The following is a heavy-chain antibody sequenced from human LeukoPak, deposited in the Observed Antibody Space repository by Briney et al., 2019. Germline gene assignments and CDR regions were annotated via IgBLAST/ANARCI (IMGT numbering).Heavy chain of an antibody. CDR1: GGSFSGYY. J-gene: IGHJ5*02. CDR2: INHSGST. V-gene: IGHV4-34*01. CDR3: ARGQTWFGINWFDP. D-gene: IGHD3-10*01. Sequence: SETLSLTCAVYGGSFSGYYWSWIRYPPGKGLEWIGEINHSGSTNYNPSLKSRVTISVDTSKNQFSLKLSSVTAADTAVYYCARGQTWFGINWFDPWGQGTLVTVSS.